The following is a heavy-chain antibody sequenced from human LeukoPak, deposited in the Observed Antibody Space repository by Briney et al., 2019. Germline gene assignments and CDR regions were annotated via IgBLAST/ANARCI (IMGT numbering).Heavy chain of an antibody. D-gene: IGHD3-16*02. CDR2: INHSGST. CDR1: GGSFSGYY. V-gene: IGHV4-34*01. CDR3: ARVRNYVWGRYRYKSFDY. J-gene: IGHJ4*02. Sequence: SETLSLTCAVYGGSFSGYYWSWIRQPPGEGLEWIGEINHSGSTNYNPSLKSRVTISVDTSKNQFSLKLSSVTAADTAVYYCARVRNYVWGRYRYKSFDYWGQGTLVTVSS.